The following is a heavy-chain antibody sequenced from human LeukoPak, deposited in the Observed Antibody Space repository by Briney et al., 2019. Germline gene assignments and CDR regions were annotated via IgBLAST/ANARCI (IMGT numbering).Heavy chain of an antibody. J-gene: IGHJ5*01. V-gene: IGHV3-7*04. D-gene: IGHD2-15*01. CDR1: GFTFRNYW. CDR2: INQDESTK. CDR3: ARDQSKDSLDS. Sequence: GGSLRLSCVASGFTFRNYWMTWVRQAPGTGLEWVANINQDESTKSYGDSVRGRFTISRDNAKNSLYLHMNSLRAEDTVVYYCARDQSKDSLDSWGQGTLVTVSS.